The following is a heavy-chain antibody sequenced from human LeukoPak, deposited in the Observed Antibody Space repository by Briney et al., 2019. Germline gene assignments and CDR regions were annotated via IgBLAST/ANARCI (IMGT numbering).Heavy chain of an antibody. V-gene: IGHV3-74*01. Sequence: GGSLGLSCAASGFTLGPYWMHWVRQAPGKGLVWVSGITSDGSRTTCADSVRGRFTISRDNAKNTLSLQMDSLRVEDTAVYYCVREGATAALDIWGQGTMVTVSS. CDR2: ITSDGSRT. CDR3: VREGATAALDI. J-gene: IGHJ3*02. D-gene: IGHD1-26*01. CDR1: GFTLGPYW.